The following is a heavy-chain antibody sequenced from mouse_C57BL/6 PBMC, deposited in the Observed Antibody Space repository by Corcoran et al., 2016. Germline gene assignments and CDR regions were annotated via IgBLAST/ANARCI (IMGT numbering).Heavy chain of an antibody. V-gene: IGHV1-26*01. CDR2: INPNNGGT. CDR1: GYTFTDYY. J-gene: IGHJ3*01. Sequence: EVQLQPSGPELVKPGASVKISCKASGYTFTDYYMNWVKQSHGKSLEWIGDINPNNGGTSYNQKFKGKATLTVDKSSSTAYMALRSLTSEDSAVYYCASSYSNPAWFAYWGQGTLVTVSA. D-gene: IGHD2-5*01. CDR3: ASSYSNPAWFAY.